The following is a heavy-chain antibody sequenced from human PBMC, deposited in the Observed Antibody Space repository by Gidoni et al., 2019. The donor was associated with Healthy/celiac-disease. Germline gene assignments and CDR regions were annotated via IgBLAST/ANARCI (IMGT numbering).Heavy chain of an antibody. CDR3: ARALDYYGSGSYFFDY. CDR1: GGSISSGRYY. J-gene: IGHJ4*02. Sequence: QVQLQESGPGLVKPSQPLSLTCPVSGGSISSGRYYWSWIRPHPGKGLEWIGYIYYSGSTYYNPSLKSRVTISVDTSKNQFSLKLSSVTAADTAVYYCARALDYYGSGSYFFDYWGQGTLVTVSS. V-gene: IGHV4-31*03. CDR2: IYYSGST. D-gene: IGHD3-10*01.